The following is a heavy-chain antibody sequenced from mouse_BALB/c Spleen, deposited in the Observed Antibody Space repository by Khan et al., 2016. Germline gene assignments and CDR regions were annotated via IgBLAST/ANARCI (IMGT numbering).Heavy chain of an antibody. CDR2: IHYSGST. D-gene: IGHD1-1*01. Sequence: EVQLQESGPDLVKPSQSLSLTCTVTGYSISSGYSWHWIRQFPGNKLEWMAYIHYSGSTNYNPSLKSRISITRDTSKNQFFLPLISVTTEDTARYYCTRGDYYGSGYWGQGTTLTVSS. CDR1: GYSISSGYS. V-gene: IGHV3-1*02. J-gene: IGHJ2*01. CDR3: TRGDYYGSGY.